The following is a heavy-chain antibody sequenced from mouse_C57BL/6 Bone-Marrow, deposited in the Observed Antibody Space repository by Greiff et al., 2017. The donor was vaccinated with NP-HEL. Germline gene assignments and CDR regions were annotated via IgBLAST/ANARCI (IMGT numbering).Heavy chain of an antibody. Sequence: EVQVVESGPGLVKPSQSLSLTCSVTGYSITSGYYWNWIRQFPGNKLEWMGYISYDGSNNYNPSLKNRISITRDTSKNQFFLKLNSVTTEDTATYYCARDRDTTVVAKAYWGQGTLVTVSA. CDR3: ARDRDTTVVAKAY. J-gene: IGHJ3*01. V-gene: IGHV3-6*01. CDR2: ISYDGSN. CDR1: GYSITSGYY. D-gene: IGHD1-1*01.